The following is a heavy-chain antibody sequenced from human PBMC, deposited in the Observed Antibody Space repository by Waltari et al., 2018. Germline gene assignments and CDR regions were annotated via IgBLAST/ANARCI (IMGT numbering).Heavy chain of an antibody. Sequence: QLQLQESGPGLVKPSETLSLTCTVSGGSISSSSYYWGWIRQPPGKGLEWIGSIYYSGSTYYNPSLKSRVTISVDTSKNQFSLKLSSVTAADTAVYYCARGRLTMVTLDYYYYYGMDVWGQGTTVTVSS. CDR1: GGSISSSSYY. CDR2: IYYSGST. D-gene: IGHD4-17*01. J-gene: IGHJ6*02. V-gene: IGHV4-39*07. CDR3: ARGRLTMVTLDYYYYYGMDV.